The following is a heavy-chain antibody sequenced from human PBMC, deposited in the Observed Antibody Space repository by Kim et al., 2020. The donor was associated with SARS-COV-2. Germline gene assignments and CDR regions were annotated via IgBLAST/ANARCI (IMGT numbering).Heavy chain of an antibody. CDR3: ARDRNIGSSYFDY. CDR2: IWHDGSNK. V-gene: IGHV3-33*01. J-gene: IGHJ4*02. CDR1: GFSFSNYG. D-gene: IGHD1-1*01. Sequence: GGSLRLSCAASGFSFSNYGMEWVRQAPGKGLEWVAVIWHDGSNKFYADFVKGRFTISRDNSKNTLYLQMNSLTAEDTAVYYCARDRNIGSSYFDYWGQGTLVTVSS.